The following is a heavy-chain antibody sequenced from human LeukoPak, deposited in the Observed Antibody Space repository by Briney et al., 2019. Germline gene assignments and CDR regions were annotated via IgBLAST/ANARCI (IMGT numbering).Heavy chain of an antibody. CDR3: ARVRDYYGSGRYYYYYYMDV. CDR1: GYSISSGYY. J-gene: IGHJ6*03. Sequence: SETLSLTCTVSGYSISSGYYWGWIRQPPGKGLEWIGSIYHSGRTFYNPSLKSRVTISVDTSKNQFSLKLSSVTAADTAVYYCARVRDYYGSGRYYYYYYMDVWGKGTTVTVSS. CDR2: IYHSGRT. V-gene: IGHV4-38-2*02. D-gene: IGHD3-10*01.